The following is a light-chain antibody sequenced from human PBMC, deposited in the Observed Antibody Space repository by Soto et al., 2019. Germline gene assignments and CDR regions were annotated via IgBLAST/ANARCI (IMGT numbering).Light chain of an antibody. CDR1: QGISNY. CDR2: AAS. V-gene: IGKV1-27*01. J-gene: IGKJ2*01. Sequence: DIQMTQSPSSLSASVGDRVTITCRASQGISNYLAWYQQKPGKVPKLLIYAASTLQSGVPSRFSGSGSGTDFTITISILQSEDVATYYYQKYSSAPHTFGQGIKLEIK. CDR3: QKYSSAPHT.